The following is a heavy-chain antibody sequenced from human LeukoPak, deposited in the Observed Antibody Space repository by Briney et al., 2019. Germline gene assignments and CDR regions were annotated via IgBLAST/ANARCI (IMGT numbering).Heavy chain of an antibody. V-gene: IGHV4-61*05. Sequence: PSETLSLTCTVSTGSISSSNYYWGWIRQPPGKGLEWIGYIYYSGSSNYNPSLKSRVTMSADTSKNQFSLKLSSVTAADTAVYYCARVPRSYYYYYYMDVWGKGTTVTVSS. CDR2: IYYSGSS. D-gene: IGHD2-2*01. J-gene: IGHJ6*03. CDR1: TGSISSSNYY. CDR3: ARVPRSYYYYYYMDV.